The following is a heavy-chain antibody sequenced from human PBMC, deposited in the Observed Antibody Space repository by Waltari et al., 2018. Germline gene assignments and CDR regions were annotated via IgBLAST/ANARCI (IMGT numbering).Heavy chain of an antibody. D-gene: IGHD3-9*01. J-gene: IGHJ6*02. V-gene: IGHV4-34*01. CDR3: ARTPFDWLIYGYYYYGMDV. Sequence: QVQLQQWGAGLLKPSETLSLTCAVYGGSFSGYYWSWLLQPPWKGLEWIGEINHSGSTNYNPSLKSRVTISVDTSKNQFSLKLSSVTAADTAVYYCARTPFDWLIYGYYYYGMDVWGQGTTVTVSS. CDR2: INHSGST. CDR1: GGSFSGYY.